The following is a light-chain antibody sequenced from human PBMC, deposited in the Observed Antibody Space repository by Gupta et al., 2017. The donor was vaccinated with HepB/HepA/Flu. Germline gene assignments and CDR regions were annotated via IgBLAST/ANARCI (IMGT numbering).Light chain of an antibody. Sequence: DIQMTQSPSSLSASVGDRVTITCRAGQSVATYLHWYQQETGKAPRLLIYGASTLQSGVPPRFSGSGSGTDFTLTISSLQPEDFAIYYCQQSCSTPYTFGQGTKLEI. J-gene: IGKJ2*01. CDR1: QSVATY. V-gene: IGKV1-39*01. CDR3: QQSCSTPYT. CDR2: GAS.